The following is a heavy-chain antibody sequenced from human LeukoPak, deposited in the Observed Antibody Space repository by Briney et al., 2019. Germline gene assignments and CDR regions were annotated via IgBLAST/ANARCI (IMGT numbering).Heavy chain of an antibody. CDR2: IYYSGST. Sequence: SHTLSPARTVAGPSVGRAGYDSGWLREHPWKGLERFVYIYYSGSTYYNPSLKSRVTISVDTSKNQFSLKLSSVTAADTAVYYCAREVPGRYDLGAFDIWGQGTMVTVSS. D-gene: IGHD3/OR15-3a*01. CDR1: GPSVGRAGYD. CDR3: AREVPGRYDLGAFDI. J-gene: IGHJ3*02. V-gene: IGHV4-31*03.